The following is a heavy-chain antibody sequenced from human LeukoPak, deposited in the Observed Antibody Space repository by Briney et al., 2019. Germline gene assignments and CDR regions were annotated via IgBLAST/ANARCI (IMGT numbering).Heavy chain of an antibody. Sequence: SQTLSLTCTVSGGSISSYYWSWIRQPAGKGLEWIGRIYTSGSTNYNPSLKSRVTMSVTTSKNQFSLKLSSVTAADTAVYYCARDSIAAAGIRFDGMDVWGQGTTVTVSS. V-gene: IGHV4-4*07. CDR1: GGSISSYY. D-gene: IGHD6-13*01. CDR3: ARDSIAAAGIRFDGMDV. CDR2: IYTSGST. J-gene: IGHJ6*02.